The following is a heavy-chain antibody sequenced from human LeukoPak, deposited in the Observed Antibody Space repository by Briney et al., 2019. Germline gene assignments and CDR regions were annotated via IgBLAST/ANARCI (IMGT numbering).Heavy chain of an antibody. CDR3: ARLAVRSYYYYGMDV. V-gene: IGHV4-59*08. CDR1: GGSISSYY. J-gene: IGHJ6*02. D-gene: IGHD3-3*02. CDR2: IYYSGST. Sequence: SETLSLTCTVSGGSISSYYWSWIRQPPGKGLEWIGYIYYSGSTNYNPPLKSRVTISVDTSKNQFSLKLSSVTAADTAVYYCARLAVRSYYYYGMDVWGQGTTVTVSS.